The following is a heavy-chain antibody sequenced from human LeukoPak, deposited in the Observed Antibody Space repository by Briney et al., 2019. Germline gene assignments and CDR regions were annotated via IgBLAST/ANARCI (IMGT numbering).Heavy chain of an antibody. J-gene: IGHJ6*02. CDR2: IYHSGST. CDR3: ARDSQAWLSSTSHGMDV. V-gene: IGHV4-39*07. CDR1: GGSISSSSYY. D-gene: IGHD2-2*01. Sequence: SETLSLTCTVSGGSISSSSYYWGWIRQPPGKGLEWIGSIYHSGSTYYNPSLKSRVTISVDTSKNQFSLKLSSVTAADTAIYYCARDSQAWLSSTSHGMDVWGQGTTVTVSS.